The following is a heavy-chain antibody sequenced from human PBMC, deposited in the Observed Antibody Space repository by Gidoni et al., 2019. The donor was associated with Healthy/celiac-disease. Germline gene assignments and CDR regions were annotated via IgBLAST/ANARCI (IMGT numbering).Heavy chain of an antibody. J-gene: IGHJ3*02. Sequence: QVQLQESGPGLVKPSQTLSLTCPVSGGSISSGGYYWSWIRQHPGKGLEWIGYIYYSGSTYYNPSLKSRVTISVDTSKNQFSLKLSSVTAADTAVYYCARSGVRGVLLAFDIWGQGTMVTVSS. CDR3: ARSGVRGVLLAFDI. V-gene: IGHV4-31*03. D-gene: IGHD3-10*01. CDR1: GGSISSGGYY. CDR2: IYYSGST.